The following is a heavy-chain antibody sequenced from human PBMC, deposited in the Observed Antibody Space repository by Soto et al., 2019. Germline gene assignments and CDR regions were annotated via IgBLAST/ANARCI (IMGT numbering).Heavy chain of an antibody. CDR1: GGSISSYY. Sequence: PSETLSLTCTVCGGSISSYYWSLIRQPPGKGLEWIGYIYYSGSTNYNPSLKSRVTISVDTSKNQFSLKLSSVTAADTAVYYCARDIRVVAATPHAFDIWGQGTMVTVSS. D-gene: IGHD2-15*01. CDR3: ARDIRVVAATPHAFDI. V-gene: IGHV4-59*01. J-gene: IGHJ3*02. CDR2: IYYSGST.